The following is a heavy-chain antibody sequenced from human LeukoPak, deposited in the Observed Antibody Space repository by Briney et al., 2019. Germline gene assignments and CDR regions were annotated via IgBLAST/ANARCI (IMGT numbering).Heavy chain of an antibody. V-gene: IGHV4-59*01. Sequence: SETLSLTCTVSGGSICRYYWTWMPHPRGKGVECIGHTYYSGSTNHNTPLKSRVTISVDTSKNQFSLKLSAVTAADTAVYYCASDADYRFDYWGQGTLVTVSS. J-gene: IGHJ4*02. CDR1: GGSICRYY. CDR3: ASDADYRFDY. CDR2: TYYSGST. D-gene: IGHD4-11*01.